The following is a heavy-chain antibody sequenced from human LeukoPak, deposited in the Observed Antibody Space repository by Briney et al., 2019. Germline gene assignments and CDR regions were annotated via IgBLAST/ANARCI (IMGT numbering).Heavy chain of an antibody. CDR1: GYTFTGYY. D-gene: IGHD2-8*02. J-gene: IGHJ4*02. V-gene: IGHV1-2*02. Sequence: ASVKVSCKASGYTFTGYYMHWVRQAPGQGLERMGWINPDSGDTHYAQKFQGRVTMTRDTSISTGYMELSRLTSDDTAVYYCAREGRQYTGGWYYFDYWGQGTLVTVSS. CDR2: INPDSGDT. CDR3: AREGRQYTGGWYYFDY.